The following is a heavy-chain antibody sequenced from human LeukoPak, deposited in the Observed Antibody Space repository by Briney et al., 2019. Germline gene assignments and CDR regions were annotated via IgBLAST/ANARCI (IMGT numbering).Heavy chain of an antibody. D-gene: IGHD3-22*01. CDR3: AKGVYYYDSSGYYSTYYFDY. J-gene: IGHJ4*02. CDR1: GFTFSSYA. CDR2: ISGSGGST. Sequence: GGSLRLSCAASGFTFSSYAMSWVRQAPGKGLEWVSAISGSGGSTYYADSVKGRFTSSRDNSKNTLYLQMNSLRAEDTAVYYCAKGVYYYDSSGYYSTYYFDYWGQGTLVTVSS. V-gene: IGHV3-23*01.